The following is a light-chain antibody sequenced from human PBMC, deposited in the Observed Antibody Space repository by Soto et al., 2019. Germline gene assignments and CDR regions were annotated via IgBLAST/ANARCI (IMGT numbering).Light chain of an antibody. V-gene: IGLV2-23*01. CDR2: VGS. J-gene: IGLJ3*02. Sequence: QSALTQPASVSGSPGQSIIISCTGTSSDVGSYNLVSWYQHHPGKAPKLMIYVGSKRPSGVSNRFSGSKSGNTASLTISGLQAEDEADYYCCSYAGSSTWVFGGGTKLTVL. CDR3: CSYAGSSTWV. CDR1: SSDVGSYNL.